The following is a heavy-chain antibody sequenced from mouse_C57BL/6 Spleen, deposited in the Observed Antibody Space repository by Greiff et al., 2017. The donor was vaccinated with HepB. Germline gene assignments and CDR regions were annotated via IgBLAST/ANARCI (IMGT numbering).Heavy chain of an antibody. J-gene: IGHJ3*01. D-gene: IGHD2-1*01. V-gene: IGHV1-42*01. CDR1: GYSFTGYY. CDR3: ARGLLWSSFAY. Sequence: EVKLQESGPELVKPGASVKISCKASGYSFTGYYMNWVKQSPEKSLEWIGEINPSTGGTTYNQKFKAKATLTVDKSSSTAYMQLKSLTSEDSAVYYCARGLLWSSFAYWGQGTLVTVSA. CDR2: INPSTGGT.